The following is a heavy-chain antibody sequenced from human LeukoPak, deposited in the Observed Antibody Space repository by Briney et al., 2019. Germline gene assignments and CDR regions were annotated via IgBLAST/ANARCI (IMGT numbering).Heavy chain of an antibody. D-gene: IGHD6-13*01. J-gene: IGHJ4*02. CDR3: ARGGAAAGIFDY. Sequence: SETLSLTCTVSGGSISSYYWSWIRQPPGKGLEWIGYIYYSGSTNYNPSLKSRVTISVDTSKNQFSLKLSSVTAADTAVYYCARGGAAAGIFDYWGQGTLVTVSS. CDR2: IYYSGST. V-gene: IGHV4-59*01. CDR1: GGSISSYY.